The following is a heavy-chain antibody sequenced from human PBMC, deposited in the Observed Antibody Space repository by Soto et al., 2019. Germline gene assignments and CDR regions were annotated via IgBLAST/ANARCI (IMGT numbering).Heavy chain of an antibody. J-gene: IGHJ4*02. CDR1: GFTFSNYA. Sequence: QVQLVESGGGVVQPGRSLRLSCAASGFTFSNYAMHWVRQAPGKGLEWVALTSYDGNNEYYTDSVQGRFTISRDNSKNTLFLQTNSPRPEDTAVYYCAKDKGVFNWATSYFDYWGQGALVTVSS. CDR2: TSYDGNNE. V-gene: IGHV3-30*18. CDR3: AKDKGVFNWATSYFDY. D-gene: IGHD1-1*01.